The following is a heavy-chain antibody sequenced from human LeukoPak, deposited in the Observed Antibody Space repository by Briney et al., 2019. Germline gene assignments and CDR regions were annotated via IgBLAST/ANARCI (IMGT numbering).Heavy chain of an antibody. CDR3: ARGDPTYDFWNGYYPFDY. J-gene: IGHJ4*02. CDR2: ISYDGSNK. CDR1: GFTFSSYA. V-gene: IGHV3-30-3*01. Sequence: GGSLRLSCAASGFTFSSYAMHWVRQAPGKGLEWVAVISYDGSNKYYADSVKGRFTISRDNSKNTLYLQMNSLRAEDTAVYYCARGDPTYDFWNGYYPFDYWGQGTLVTVSS. D-gene: IGHD3-3*01.